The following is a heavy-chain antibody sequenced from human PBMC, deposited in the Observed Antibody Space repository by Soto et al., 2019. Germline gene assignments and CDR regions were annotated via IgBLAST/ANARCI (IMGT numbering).Heavy chain of an antibody. CDR1: GYTFTSYG. V-gene: IGHV1-18*04. J-gene: IGHJ2*01. CDR3: ARAHGGSSYWYFDL. D-gene: IGHD6-6*01. Sequence: GASVKVSCKASGYTFTSYGISWVRQAPGQVLEWMGWISAYNGNTNYAQKLQGRVTMTTDTSTSTAYMELRSLRSDDTAVYYCARAHGGSSYWYFDLWGRGTLVTVSS. CDR2: ISAYNGNT.